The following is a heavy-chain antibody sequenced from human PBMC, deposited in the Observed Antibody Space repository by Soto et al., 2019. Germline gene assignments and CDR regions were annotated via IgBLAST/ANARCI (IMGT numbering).Heavy chain of an antibody. J-gene: IGHJ4*02. D-gene: IGHD3-22*01. V-gene: IGHV4-39*01. CDR2: IHYSGSS. CDR3: ARRYLTTSSNFDY. CDR1: GGSISSSSYY. Sequence: PSETLSLTCTVSGGSISSSSYYWGWIRQPPEKGLEWIGSIHYSGSSYYSPSLKSRVTISVDTSKNQFSLKLSSVTAADTAVYYCARRYLTTSSNFDYWGQGTPVTVSS.